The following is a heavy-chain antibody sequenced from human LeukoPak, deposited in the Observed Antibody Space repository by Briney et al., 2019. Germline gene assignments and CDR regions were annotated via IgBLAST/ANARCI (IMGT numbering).Heavy chain of an antibody. CDR1: GYTFTGYY. CDR3: ARGTTVTTPFDY. J-gene: IGHJ4*02. CDR2: ISPNSGGR. V-gene: IGHV1-2*02. D-gene: IGHD4-17*01. Sequence: ASAKVSCKASGYTFTGYYIHWVRRAPGQGLEWMGWISPNSGGRNYAQKFQGRVTMTRDTSVSTAHMELSNVRSDDTAVYYCARGTTVTTPFDYWGQGTLVTVSS.